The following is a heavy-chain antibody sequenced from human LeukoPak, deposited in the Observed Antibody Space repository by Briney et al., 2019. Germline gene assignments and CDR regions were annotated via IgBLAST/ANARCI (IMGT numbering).Heavy chain of an antibody. V-gene: IGHV4-39*01. CDR1: GGSISSSSYY. J-gene: IGHJ6*02. Sequence: SETLSLTCTVSGGSISSSSYYWGWIRQPPGKGLEWIGSIYYSGSTYYNPSLKSRVTISVDTSKNQFSLKLSSVTAADTAVYYCARPDDGYNGMDVWGQGTTVTVSS. D-gene: IGHD5-24*01. CDR2: IYYSGST. CDR3: ARPDDGYNGMDV.